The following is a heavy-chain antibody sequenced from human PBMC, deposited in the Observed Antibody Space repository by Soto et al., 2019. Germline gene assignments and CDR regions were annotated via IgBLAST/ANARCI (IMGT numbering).Heavy chain of an antibody. CDR1: GFSLTTSGVG. CDR2: IYLDDDK. D-gene: IGHD2-21*02. CDR3: AHRGTVFDH. J-gene: IGHJ4*02. V-gene: IGHV2-5*02. Sequence: QITLKESGPALVKPTQTLTLTCTFSGFSLTTSGVGVGWIRQPPGQALEWLALIYLDDDKRYSPSLKSRITITKDTSKNPVVLTMSNMDPVDTATYFCAHRGTVFDHWGQGTLVTVSS.